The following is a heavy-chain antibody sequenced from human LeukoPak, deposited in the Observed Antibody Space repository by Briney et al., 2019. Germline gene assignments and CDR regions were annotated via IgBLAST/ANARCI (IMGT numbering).Heavy chain of an antibody. CDR1: GYRFTSYW. D-gene: IGHD3-22*01. V-gene: IGHV5-51*01. CDR3: ATYDSSGYYQIDY. CDR2: IYPGDSDT. Sequence: GASLKISCKGSGYRFTSYWIGWVRQLPGKGLEWMGIIYPGDSDTRYSPSFQGQVTISADKSISTAYLQWSSLKASDTAMYYCATYDSSGYYQIDYWGQGTLVTVSS. J-gene: IGHJ4*02.